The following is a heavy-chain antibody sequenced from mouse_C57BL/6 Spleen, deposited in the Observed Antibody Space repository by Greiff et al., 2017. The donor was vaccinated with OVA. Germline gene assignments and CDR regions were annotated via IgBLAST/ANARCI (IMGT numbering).Heavy chain of an antibody. CDR2: IYPGDGDT. CDR1: GYAFSSSW. D-gene: IGHD1-1*01. J-gene: IGHJ2*01. CDR3: ARRGYGSSFYYFDY. V-gene: IGHV1-82*01. Sequence: VQGVESGPELVKPGASVKISCKASGYAFSSSWMNWVKQRPGKGLEWIGRIYPGDGDTNYNGKFKGKATLTADKSSSTAYMQLSSLTSEDSAVYFCARRGYGSSFYYFDYWGQGTTLTVSS.